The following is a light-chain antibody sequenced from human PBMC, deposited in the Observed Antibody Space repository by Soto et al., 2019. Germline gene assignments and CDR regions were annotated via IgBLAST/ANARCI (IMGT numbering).Light chain of an antibody. Sequence: DIQMTQSPSSLSASVGDRVTITCQASQDMNKNLIWYQQKPGKAPKLLIYDASELETGVPSRFSGSGSGTGFTFTISSLQPEDFATYYCQQYESLPLTFGQGTRLEIK. CDR3: QQYESLPLT. J-gene: IGKJ5*01. CDR2: DAS. CDR1: QDMNKN. V-gene: IGKV1-33*01.